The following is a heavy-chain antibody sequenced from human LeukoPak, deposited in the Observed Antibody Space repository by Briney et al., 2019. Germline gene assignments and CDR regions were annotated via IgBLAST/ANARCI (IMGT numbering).Heavy chain of an antibody. D-gene: IGHD2-2*02. J-gene: IGHJ4*02. V-gene: IGHV3-23*01. Sequence: GGSLRLSCAASGFSFSSYAMSWVRQAPGKGLEWVSGINESGDKTDFADSVKGRFSVSRDNSKNTLYLELNNLRAEDTAVYYCAKGDIVVVPAAITRFDYWGQGTLVTVSS. CDR2: INESGDKT. CDR1: GFSFSSYA. CDR3: AKGDIVVVPAAITRFDY.